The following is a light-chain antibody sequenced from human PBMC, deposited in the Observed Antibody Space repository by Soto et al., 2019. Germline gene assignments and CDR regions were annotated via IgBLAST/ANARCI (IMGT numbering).Light chain of an antibody. CDR1: RGHSSYA. Sequence: QPVLTQSPSASASLGASVKLTCTLSRGHSSYAIAWHQQQPEKGPRYLMKLNSDGSHSKGDGIPDRFSGSSSGAEHYLTISSLQSEDESDFYCQTWGTGVVFGGGTKVTVL. V-gene: IGLV4-69*01. CDR3: QTWGTGVV. CDR2: LNSDGSH. J-gene: IGLJ2*01.